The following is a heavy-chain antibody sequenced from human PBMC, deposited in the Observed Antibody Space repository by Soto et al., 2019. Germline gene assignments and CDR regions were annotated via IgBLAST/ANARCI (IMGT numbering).Heavy chain of an antibody. Sequence: EVQLVESGGGLVQPGRSLRLSCAASGFTFDDYAMHWVRQAPGKGLEWVSGISWNSGSIGYADSVKGRFTISRDNAKNSLYLQMNSLRAEDTALYYCAKGLGRSSSSLYYCGMDVWGQGTTVTVSS. J-gene: IGHJ6*02. CDR3: AKGLGRSSSSLYYCGMDV. D-gene: IGHD6-6*01. V-gene: IGHV3-9*01. CDR2: ISWNSGSI. CDR1: GFTFDDYA.